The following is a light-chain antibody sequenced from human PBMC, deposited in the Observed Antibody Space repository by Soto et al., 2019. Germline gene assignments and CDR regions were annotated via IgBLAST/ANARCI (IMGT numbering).Light chain of an antibody. Sequence: EIVLTQSPGTLSVSPGERATLSCRSSQSIGNDLAWYQHKRGQAPTLLIYSASIRANGVPARFSGSGSGTAFTLTISSLQSEDFAHYFCQQYNSWPLITFGQGTRLEIK. J-gene: IGKJ5*01. CDR1: QSIGND. V-gene: IGKV3-15*01. CDR2: SAS. CDR3: QQYNSWPLIT.